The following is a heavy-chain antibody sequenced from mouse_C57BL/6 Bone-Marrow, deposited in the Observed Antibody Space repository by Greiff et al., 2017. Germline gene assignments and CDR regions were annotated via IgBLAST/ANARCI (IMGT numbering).Heavy chain of an antibody. CDR2: ISSCGSYT. Sequence: VQLQQSGGDLVKPGGSLKLSCAASGFTFSSYGMSWVRQTPDKRLEWVATISSCGSYTYYPDSVKGRFTISRDNATTTLYLQMSSLKSEDTAMYYCARQRNYYGSRGYAMDYWGQGTSVTVSS. J-gene: IGHJ4*01. V-gene: IGHV5-6*01. D-gene: IGHD1-1*01. CDR1: GFTFSSYG. CDR3: ARQRNYYGSRGYAMDY.